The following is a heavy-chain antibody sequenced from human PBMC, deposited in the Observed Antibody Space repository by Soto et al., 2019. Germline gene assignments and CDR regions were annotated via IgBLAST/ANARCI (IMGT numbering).Heavy chain of an antibody. CDR1: GVPFSSSRSY. V-gene: IGHV4-39*01. Sequence: QLQLQQSGPGLVKPSETLSLTCTVSGVPFSSSRSYWGLIRQSPGQGLEWIGSVYSSGSTYYNPSLKGRVTISVDRSKKQISLTLTPVTAADTATYYCASPRQGGLITSDFEYWGQGSLVTFAS. J-gene: IGHJ4*02. CDR3: ASPRQGGLITSDFEY. D-gene: IGHD3-16*01. CDR2: VYSSGST.